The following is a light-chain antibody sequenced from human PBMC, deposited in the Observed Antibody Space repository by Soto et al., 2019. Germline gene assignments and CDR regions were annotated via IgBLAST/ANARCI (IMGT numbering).Light chain of an antibody. J-gene: IGLJ2*01. V-gene: IGLV1-44*01. CDR1: SSNIGSNT. Sequence: QSVLTQPPSASGTPGQRVTISCSGSSSNIGSNTVNWYQQLPGSAPKLLMYSTNQRPSGVPDRFSGSKSGTSASLAISGLQSEDEADYYCAAWDGSLNVVLFGGVTKVTVL. CDR2: STN. CDR3: AAWDGSLNVVL.